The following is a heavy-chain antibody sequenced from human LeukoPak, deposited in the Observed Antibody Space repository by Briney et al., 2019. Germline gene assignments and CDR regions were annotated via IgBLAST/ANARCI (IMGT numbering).Heavy chain of an antibody. CDR2: IWDNGSNE. D-gene: IGHD3-10*01. Sequence: PGGSLRLSCAASGFNFSTYAMHWVRQAPGKGLEWVALIWDNGSNEDYADSVKGRFTISRDNSKNTLYLQMNSLRAEDTAVYYCAKDPLVRGVTYDYWGQGTLVTVSS. CDR1: GFNFSTYA. J-gene: IGHJ4*02. CDR3: AKDPLVRGVTYDY. V-gene: IGHV3-33*06.